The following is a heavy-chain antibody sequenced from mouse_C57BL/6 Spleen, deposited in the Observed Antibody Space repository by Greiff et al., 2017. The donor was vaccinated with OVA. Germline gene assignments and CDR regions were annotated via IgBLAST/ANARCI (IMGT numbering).Heavy chain of an antibody. CDR1: GYTFTSYW. Sequence: QVQLQQPGAELVMPGASVKLSCKASGYTFTSYWMHWVKQRPGQGLEWIGEIDPSDSYTNYNQKFKGKSTLTVDKSSSTAYMQLSSLTSEDAAVYYCARGLPEDYWGQGTTLTVSS. CDR2: IDPSDSYT. V-gene: IGHV1-69*01. D-gene: IGHD5-5*01. J-gene: IGHJ2*01. CDR3: ARGLPEDY.